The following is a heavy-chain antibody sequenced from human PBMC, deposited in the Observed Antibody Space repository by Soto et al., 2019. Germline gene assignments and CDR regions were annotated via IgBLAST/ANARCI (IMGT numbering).Heavy chain of an antibody. CDR1: GGSFSGYY. V-gene: IGHV4-34*01. D-gene: IGHD6-13*01. CDR3: ARHGVRGRIAAAGNWFDP. CDR2: VNHGGTS. J-gene: IGHJ5*02. Sequence: PSETLSLTCAVHGGSFSGYYWDWIRQPPGKGLEWIGEVNHGGTSNYNPSLKSRAIISVDTSKNQFSLKLSSVTAADTAVYYCARHGVRGRIAAAGNWFDPWGQGTLVTVS.